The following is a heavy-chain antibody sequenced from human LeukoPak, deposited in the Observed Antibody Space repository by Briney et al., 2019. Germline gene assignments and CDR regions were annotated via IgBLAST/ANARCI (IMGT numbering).Heavy chain of an antibody. V-gene: IGHV3-33*01. D-gene: IGHD3-9*01. CDR1: GFTFSSYG. CDR2: IWYDGSNK. CDR3: ARDGPQYDILTGYYRGPVFDY. J-gene: IGHJ4*02. Sequence: GGSLRLSCAASGFTFSSYGMHWVRQAPGKGLEWVAVIWYDGSNKYYADSVKGRFTISRDNSKNTLYPQMNSLRAEDTAVYYCARDGPQYDILTGYYRGPVFDYWGQGTLVTVSS.